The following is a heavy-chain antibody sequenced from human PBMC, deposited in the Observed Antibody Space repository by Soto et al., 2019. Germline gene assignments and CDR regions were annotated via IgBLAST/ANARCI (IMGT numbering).Heavy chain of an antibody. CDR1: GGTFSSYA. CDR3: ARDPRYYGSGSYYAYYYYGMDV. J-gene: IGHJ6*02. V-gene: IGHV1-69*13. D-gene: IGHD3-10*01. Sequence: GASVKVSCKASGGTFSSYAISWVRQAPGQGLEWMGGIIPIFGTANYAQKFQGRVTITADESTSTAYMELSSLRSEDTAVYYCARDPRYYGSGSYYAYYYYGMDVWGQGTTVTVSS. CDR2: IIPIFGTA.